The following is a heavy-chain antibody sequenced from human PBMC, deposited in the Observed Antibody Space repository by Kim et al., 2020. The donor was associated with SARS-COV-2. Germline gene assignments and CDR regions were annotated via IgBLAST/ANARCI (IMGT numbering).Heavy chain of an antibody. V-gene: IGHV3-23*01. D-gene: IGHD3-10*01. J-gene: IGHJ4*02. CDR2: ISKSGDET. Sequence: GGSLRLSCAASGLTFTAYAMAWVRQAPGKGLDWVAVISKSGDETYYADSVKGRFTISRDDSKNTLHLQMNSLRADDTAVYHCVRYHRGPLYYFDYWGRGTLVTVSS. CDR1: GLTFTAYA. CDR3: VRYHRGPLYYFDY.